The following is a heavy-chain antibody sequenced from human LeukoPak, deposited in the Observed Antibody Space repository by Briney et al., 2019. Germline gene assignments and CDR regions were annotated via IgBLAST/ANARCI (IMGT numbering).Heavy chain of an antibody. CDR1: GFTFSSYG. CDR3: AKIGLGQSPGYYDY. V-gene: IGHV3-30*18. CDR2: ISYDGSNK. J-gene: IGHJ4*02. Sequence: PGGSLRLSCAASGFTFSSYGMHWVRQAPGKGLEWVALISYDGSNKYYADSVKGRFTISRDISKNTLSLQMTSLRAEDTALYYCAKIGLGQSPGYYDYWGQGTLVTVSS. D-gene: IGHD3-10*01.